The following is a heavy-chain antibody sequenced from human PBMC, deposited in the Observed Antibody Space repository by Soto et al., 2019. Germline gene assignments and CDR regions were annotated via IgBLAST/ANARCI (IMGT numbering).Heavy chain of an antibody. V-gene: IGHV5-51*01. Sequence: PGESLKISCKGSGYSFTSYWIGWVRQMPGKGLEWMGIIYPGDSDTRYSPSFQGQVTISADKSISTAYLQWCSLKASDTAMYYCARSIAAHYYYYGMDVWGQGTTVTVSS. J-gene: IGHJ6*02. D-gene: IGHD6-6*01. CDR2: IYPGDSDT. CDR3: ARSIAAHYYYYGMDV. CDR1: GYSFTSYW.